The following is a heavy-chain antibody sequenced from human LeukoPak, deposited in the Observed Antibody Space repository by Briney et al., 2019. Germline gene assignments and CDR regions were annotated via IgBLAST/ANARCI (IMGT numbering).Heavy chain of an antibody. J-gene: IGHJ4*02. CDR2: IYYSGST. CDR1: GGSISSGSYY. D-gene: IGHD1-26*01. V-gene: IGHV4-61*01. CDR3: ARIPESGNYLGFSDY. Sequence: PSETLSLTCTVSGGSISSGSYYWSWIRQPPGKGLEWIGYIYYSGSTNYNPSLKSRVTISVDTSKNQFSLELRSVTAADTAVYYCARIPESGNYLGFSDYWGQGTLVTVSS.